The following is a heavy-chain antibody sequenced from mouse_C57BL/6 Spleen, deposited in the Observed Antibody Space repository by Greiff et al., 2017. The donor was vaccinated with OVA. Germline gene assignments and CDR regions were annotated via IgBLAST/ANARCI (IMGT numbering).Heavy chain of an antibody. D-gene: IGHD4-1*01. CDR1: GYTFTRSW. CDR3: AMGTGTTWFAY. CDR2: IHPSDSDT. V-gene: IGHV1-74*01. J-gene: IGHJ3*01. Sequence: QVQLQQPGAELVKPGASVKVSCKASGYTFTRSWMHWVKQRPGQGLEWIGRIHPSDSDTNYNQKLKGKATLTVDKSSSTACMQLSSLTSEDSAVYYWAMGTGTTWFAYWGQGTLVTVSA.